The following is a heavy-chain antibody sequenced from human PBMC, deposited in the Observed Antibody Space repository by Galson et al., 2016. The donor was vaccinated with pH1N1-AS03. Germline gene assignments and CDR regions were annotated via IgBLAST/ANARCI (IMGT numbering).Heavy chain of an antibody. CDR1: GYSFTNYW. V-gene: IGHV5-51*01. CDR2: IYPGDSYT. CDR3: TRHRLSVTHSFSTRGIDV. Sequence: QSGAEVKKPGESLKISCKGSGYSFTNYWIGWVRQMPGKGLEWMGIIYPGDSYTRYSPSFQGQVTISSDKSITTAYLQWSNLKASDTAMYYCTRHRLSVTHSFSTRGIDVWGKGTTVTVSS. D-gene: IGHD5/OR15-5a*01. J-gene: IGHJ6*04.